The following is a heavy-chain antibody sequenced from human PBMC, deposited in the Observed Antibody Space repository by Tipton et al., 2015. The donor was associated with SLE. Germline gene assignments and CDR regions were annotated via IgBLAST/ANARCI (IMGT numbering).Heavy chain of an antibody. CDR1: GGSISSSSYY. CDR2: IYYSGST. D-gene: IGHD5-12*01. CDR3: ARFEGGYSSYFFDY. Sequence: TLSLTCTVSGGSISSSSYYWGWIRQPPGKGLEWIGSIYYSGSTYYNPSLKSRVTISVDTSKNQFSLKLSSVTAADTAVYFCARFEGGYSSYFFDYWGQGTLVTVSS. V-gene: IGHV4-39*07. J-gene: IGHJ4*02.